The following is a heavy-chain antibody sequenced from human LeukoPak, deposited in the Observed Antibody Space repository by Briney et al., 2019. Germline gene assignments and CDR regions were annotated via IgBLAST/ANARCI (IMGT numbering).Heavy chain of an antibody. CDR2: ISWNSGSI. Sequence: GRSLRLSCAASGFTFDDYAMHWVRQAPGKGLEWVSGISWNSGSIGYADSVKGRFTISRDNSKNTLFLQMVSLRAEDTAVYYCAKFEGALLGNYYMDVWGKGTTVTVSS. J-gene: IGHJ6*03. CDR3: AKFEGALLGNYYMDV. CDR1: GFTFDDYA. V-gene: IGHV3-9*01.